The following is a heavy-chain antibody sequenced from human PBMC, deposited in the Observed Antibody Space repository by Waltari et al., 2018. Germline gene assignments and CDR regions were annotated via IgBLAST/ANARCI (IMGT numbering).Heavy chain of an antibody. CDR3: ARHLRLWFGSRNWFDP. V-gene: IGHV4-34*01. J-gene: IGHJ5*02. Sequence: QVQRQQWGAGLLKPSETLSLTCAVYGRSFSGYYWSWICQPTGRGLERIGEINHSGSTNYNPSLKSRVTIAVDTSKNQFSLKLSSVTAADTAVYYCARHLRLWFGSRNWFDPWGQGTLVTVSS. D-gene: IGHD3-10*01. CDR1: GRSFSGYY. CDR2: INHSGST.